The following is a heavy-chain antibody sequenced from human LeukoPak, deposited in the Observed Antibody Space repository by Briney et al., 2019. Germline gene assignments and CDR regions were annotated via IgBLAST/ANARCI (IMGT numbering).Heavy chain of an antibody. V-gene: IGHV3-23*01. CDR3: ASGTTSAY. J-gene: IGHJ4*02. CDR2: ISGSGGST. Sequence: GGSLRLSCAASGFTFSDYVMNWVRQAPGKGLEWVSAISGSGGSTYYADSVKGRFTISRDNSKNTLSLQMNSLRAEDTAVYYCASGTTSAYWGQGTLVTVSS. D-gene: IGHD4-11*01. CDR1: GFTFSDYV.